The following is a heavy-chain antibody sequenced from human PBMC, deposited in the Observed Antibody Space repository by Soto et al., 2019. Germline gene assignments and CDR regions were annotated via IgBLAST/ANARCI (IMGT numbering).Heavy chain of an antibody. CDR2: INAANGDT. CDR1: GYTFTSYR. Sequence: EASLKVSWKASGYTFTSYRIDCVRQAPEQRLEWMGWINAANGDTKYSPKFQGRVTITRDTSASTAYMELSSLRSEDTAVYYCVRRHVSATGIDWFDPWGQGTLVTGSS. D-gene: IGHD6-13*01. J-gene: IGHJ5*02. CDR3: VRRHVSATGIDWFDP. V-gene: IGHV1-3*01.